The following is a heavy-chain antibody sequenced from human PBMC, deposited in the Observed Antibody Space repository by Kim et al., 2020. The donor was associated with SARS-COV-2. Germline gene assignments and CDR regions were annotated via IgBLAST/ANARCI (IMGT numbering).Heavy chain of an antibody. CDR1: GGSISSYY. CDR3: ARARLRGGDYKPDAFDI. V-gene: IGHV4-59*13. J-gene: IGHJ3*02. Sequence: SETLSLTCTVSGGSISSYYWSWIRQPPGKGLEWIGYIYYSGSTNYNPSLKSRVTISVDTSKNQFSLKLSSVPAADTAVYYCARARLRGGDYKPDAFDIWGQGTMVTVSS. D-gene: IGHD2-21*02. CDR2: IYYSGST.